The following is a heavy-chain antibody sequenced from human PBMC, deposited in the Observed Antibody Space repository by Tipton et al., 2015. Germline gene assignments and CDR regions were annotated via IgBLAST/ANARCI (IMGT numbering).Heavy chain of an antibody. V-gene: IGHV1-69*15. Sequence: QLVQSGAEVKKPGSSVKVSCKASGGTFSSYAISWVRQAPGQGLEWMAIFIPIFGTANYAQNFQGRVTITADESTTTAYMELRSLRSEDTATYYCAREGPLPQRYTFGTGASFDYWGQGTLVTVSS. CDR3: AREGPLPQRYTFGTGASFDY. D-gene: IGHD5-18*01. CDR2: FIPIFGTA. J-gene: IGHJ4*02. CDR1: GGTFSSYA.